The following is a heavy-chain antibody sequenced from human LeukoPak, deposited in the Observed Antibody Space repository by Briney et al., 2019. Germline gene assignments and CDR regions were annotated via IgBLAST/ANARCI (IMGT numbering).Heavy chain of an antibody. CDR2: INSDGSST. D-gene: IGHD6-13*01. CDR1: GFTFSSYW. V-gene: IGHV3-74*01. Sequence: GGSLRLSCAASGFTFSSYWMHWVRQAPGKGLVWVSRINSDGSSTSYADSVEGRFTISRDNAKNTLYLQMNSLRAEDTAVYYCARLSSSWYAFDYWGQGTLVTVSS. J-gene: IGHJ4*02. CDR3: ARLSSSWYAFDY.